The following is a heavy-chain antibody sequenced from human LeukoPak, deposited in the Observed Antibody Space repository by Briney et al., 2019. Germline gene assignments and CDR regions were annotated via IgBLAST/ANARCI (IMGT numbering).Heavy chain of an antibody. D-gene: IGHD3-10*01. CDR1: RFTVSSNY. CDR2: IYSGGST. CDR3: ARGTVIMVDY. V-gene: IGHV3-66*01. J-gene: IGHJ4*02. Sequence: PGGSLRLSCAASRFTVSSNYMSWVRQAPGRGLEWVSVIYSGGSTYYADSVKGRFTISRDNSKHTLFLQMNSLRAGDTAVYYCARGTVIMVDYWGQGTLVTVSP.